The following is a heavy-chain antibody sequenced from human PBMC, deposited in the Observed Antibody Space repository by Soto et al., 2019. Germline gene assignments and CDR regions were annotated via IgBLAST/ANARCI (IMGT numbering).Heavy chain of an antibody. CDR2: IIPIFGTA. Sequence: QVQLVQSGAEVKKPGSSVKVSCKASGGTFSSYAISWVRQAPGQGLEWMGGIIPIFGTANYAQKFQGRVTITADESTSTAYMELSSLRSEDTAVYYCARGLVRNGRWLQFHYYYYYGMDVWGQGTTVTVSS. CDR1: GGTFSSYA. V-gene: IGHV1-69*01. J-gene: IGHJ6*02. D-gene: IGHD5-12*01. CDR3: ARGLVRNGRWLQFHYYYYYGMDV.